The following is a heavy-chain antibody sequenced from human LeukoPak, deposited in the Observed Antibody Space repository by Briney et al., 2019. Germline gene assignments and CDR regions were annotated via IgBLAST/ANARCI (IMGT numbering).Heavy chain of an antibody. CDR1: GGSISSYY. Sequence: PSETLSLTCTVSGGSISSYYWSWIRQPPGRGLEWIGYIYYSGSTNYNPSLKSRVTISVDTSKNQFSLKLSSVTAADTAVYYCARGLALKWLPTYYYYGMDVWGQGTTVTVSS. J-gene: IGHJ6*02. CDR2: IYYSGST. V-gene: IGHV4-59*12. D-gene: IGHD5-12*01. CDR3: ARGLALKWLPTYYYYGMDV.